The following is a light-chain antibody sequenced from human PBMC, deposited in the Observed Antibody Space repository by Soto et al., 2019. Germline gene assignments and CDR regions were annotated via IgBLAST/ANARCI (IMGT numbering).Light chain of an antibody. CDR2: GAS. CDR3: QQDGSLPRT. CDR1: QSVSSSY. V-gene: IGKV3-20*01. J-gene: IGKJ1*01. Sequence: EIVLTQSPGTLSLSPGERATLSWRASQSVSSSYLAWFQQKPGQAPRPLIYGASSRATGIPDRFRGSGSGAHLTLTISRLEPEDFAVDYCQQDGSLPRTFGQGPKVDI.